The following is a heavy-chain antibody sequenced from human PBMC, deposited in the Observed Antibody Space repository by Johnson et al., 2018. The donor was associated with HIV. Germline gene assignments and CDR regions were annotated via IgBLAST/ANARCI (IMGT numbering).Heavy chain of an antibody. V-gene: IGHV3-30*04. J-gene: IGHJ3*02. D-gene: IGHD6-6*01. CDR2: ISYDGSDK. CDR3: AKDKEYSSSPGAFDI. Sequence: QVQLVESGGGVVQPGGSLRLSCAASGFTFSSYAIHWVRQAPAKGLEWVAVISYDGSDKYYADSVKGRFTISRDNSKNTLYLQMNSLRAEDTAVYYCAKDKEYSSSPGAFDIWGQGTMVTVSS. CDR1: GFTFSSYA.